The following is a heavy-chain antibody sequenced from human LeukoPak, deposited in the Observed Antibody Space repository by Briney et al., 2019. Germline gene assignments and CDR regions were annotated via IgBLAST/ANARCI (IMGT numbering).Heavy chain of an antibody. Sequence: SETLSLTCTVSGGSISSSSYYWGWIRQPPGKGLEWIGSIYYSGSTYYNPSLKSRVTMSVDTSKNQFSLKLSSVTAADTAVYYCARAPGRAYDNSGYYFNFDYWGQGTLVTVSS. CDR3: ARAPGRAYDNSGYYFNFDY. CDR1: GGSISSSSYY. J-gene: IGHJ4*02. D-gene: IGHD3-22*01. CDR2: IYYSGST. V-gene: IGHV4-39*01.